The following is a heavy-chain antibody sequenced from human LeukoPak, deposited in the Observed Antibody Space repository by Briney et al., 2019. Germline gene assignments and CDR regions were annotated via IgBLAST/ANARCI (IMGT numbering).Heavy chain of an antibody. Sequence: SETLSLTCAVSGGSISSSNWWSWVRQPPGKGLEWIGEIYHSGSTNYNPSLKSRVTISVDKSKNQFSLKLSSVAAADTAVYYCARLFGNDAWGYYFDYWGQGTLVTVSS. CDR1: GGSISSSNW. D-gene: IGHD3-16*01. V-gene: IGHV4-4*02. J-gene: IGHJ4*02. CDR3: ARLFGNDAWGYYFDY. CDR2: IYHSGST.